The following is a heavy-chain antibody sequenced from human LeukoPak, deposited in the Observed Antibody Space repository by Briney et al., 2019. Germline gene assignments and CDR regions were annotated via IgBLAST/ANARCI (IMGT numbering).Heavy chain of an antibody. Sequence: ASVKVSCKASGYIFTSYFMHWVRQAPGQGLEWMGLINPSGGSTRYAQKFQGRVTMTRDMSTSTVYMELSSLRSEDTAVYYCARYSSGVTGEDYFDYWGQGTLVTVSS. D-gene: IGHD4-23*01. CDR1: GYIFTSYF. V-gene: IGHV1-46*01. CDR2: INPSGGST. J-gene: IGHJ4*02. CDR3: ARYSSGVTGEDYFDY.